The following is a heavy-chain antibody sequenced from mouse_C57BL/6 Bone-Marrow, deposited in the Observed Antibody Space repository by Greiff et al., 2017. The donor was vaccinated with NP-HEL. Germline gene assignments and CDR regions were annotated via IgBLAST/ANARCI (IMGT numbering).Heavy chain of an antibody. Sequence: EVKLMESGGDLVKPGGSLKLSCAASGFTFSSYGMSWVRQTPDKRLEWVATISSGGSYTYYPDSVKGRFTISRDNAKNTLYLQMSSLKSEDTAMYYCARHITGMDYWGQGTTLTVSS. D-gene: IGHD4-1*01. V-gene: IGHV5-6*01. J-gene: IGHJ2*01. CDR2: ISSGGSYT. CDR1: GFTFSSYG. CDR3: ARHITGMDY.